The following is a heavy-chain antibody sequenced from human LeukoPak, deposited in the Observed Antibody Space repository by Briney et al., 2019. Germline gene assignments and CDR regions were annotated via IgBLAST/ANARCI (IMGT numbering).Heavy chain of an antibody. J-gene: IGHJ4*02. Sequence: PSETLSLTCRVSGGPITSYYWNWIRQPPGKRLEWIGFVYYSGDTNYNPSLKGRVTISVDTSKNQFSLRLSSVTAADTAMYYCARRWGSRHPFDYWGQGTLVTVSS. CDR3: ARRWGSRHPFDY. CDR1: GGPITSYY. CDR2: VYYSGDT. V-gene: IGHV4-59*01. D-gene: IGHD3-16*01.